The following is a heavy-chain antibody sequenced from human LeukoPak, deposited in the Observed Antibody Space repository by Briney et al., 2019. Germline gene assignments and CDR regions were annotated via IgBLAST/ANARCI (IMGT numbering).Heavy chain of an antibody. J-gene: IGHJ4*02. D-gene: IGHD3-22*01. CDR2: IYTSGST. Sequence: SETLSLTCTVSGGSISSYYWSWIRQPAGKGLEWIGRIYTSGSTNYNTSLKSRVNISVDTSKNQFSLKLSSVTAADTAVYYCARDAFRYYYDSSGYYGDFDYWGQGTLVTVSS. CDR3: ARDAFRYYYDSSGYYGDFDY. CDR1: GGSISSYY. V-gene: IGHV4-4*07.